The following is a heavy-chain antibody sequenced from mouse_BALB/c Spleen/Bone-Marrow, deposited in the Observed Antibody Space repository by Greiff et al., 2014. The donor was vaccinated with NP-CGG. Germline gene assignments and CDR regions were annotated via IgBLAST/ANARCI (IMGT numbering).Heavy chain of an antibody. CDR3: ARSYGNCYFDV. CDR1: GYTFTDYN. J-gene: IGHJ1*01. V-gene: IGHV1S29*02. Sequence: VHVKQSGPELVKPGASVKISCKASGYTFTDYNMHWVKQSHGKSLEWIGYIYPYNGGTGYNQKFKSKATLTVDNSSSTAYMELLSLTSEDSAVYYCARSYGNCYFDVWGAGTTVTVSS. D-gene: IGHD2-10*02. CDR2: IYPYNGGT.